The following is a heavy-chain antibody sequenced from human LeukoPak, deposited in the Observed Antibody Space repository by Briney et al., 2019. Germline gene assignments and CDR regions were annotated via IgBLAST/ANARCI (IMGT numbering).Heavy chain of an antibody. V-gene: IGHV1-2*02. Sequence: ASVKVSCKASGYTFTGYYMHCVRQAPGQGLEWMGWINPNSGGTNYAQKFQGRVTMTRDTSISTAYMELSRLRSDDTAVYYCARVLGYCSSTSCSSLGYWGQGTLVTVSS. J-gene: IGHJ4*02. CDR3: ARVLGYCSSTSCSSLGY. CDR2: INPNSGGT. CDR1: GYTFTGYY. D-gene: IGHD2-2*01.